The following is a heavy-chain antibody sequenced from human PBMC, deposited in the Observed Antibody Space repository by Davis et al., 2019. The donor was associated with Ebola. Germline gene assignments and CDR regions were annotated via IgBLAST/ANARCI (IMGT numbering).Heavy chain of an antibody. CDR2: IIPILGIA. V-gene: IGHV1-69*04. CDR1: GYTFTSYY. D-gene: IGHD3-22*01. J-gene: IGHJ4*02. CDR3: ARGDDSSGYYYDYYFDY. Sequence: AASVKVSCKASGYTFTSYYMHWVRQAPGQGLEWMGRIIPILGIANYAQKFQGRVTITADKSTSTAYMELSSLRSEDTAVYYCARGDDSSGYYYDYYFDYWGQGTLVTVSS.